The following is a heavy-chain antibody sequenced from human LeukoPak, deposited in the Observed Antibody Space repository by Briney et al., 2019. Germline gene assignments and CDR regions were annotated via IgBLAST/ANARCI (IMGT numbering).Heavy chain of an antibody. CDR1: GYTFTSYY. CDR3: ARARGDSSGYYVYYYYGMDV. Sequence: ASVKVSCKAPGYTFTSYYMHWVRQAPGQGLEWMGIINPSGGSTSYAQKFQGRVTMTRDTSTSTVYMELSSLRSEDTAVYYCARARGDSSGYYVYYYYGMDVWGQGTTVTVSS. J-gene: IGHJ6*02. V-gene: IGHV1-46*01. CDR2: INPSGGST. D-gene: IGHD3-22*01.